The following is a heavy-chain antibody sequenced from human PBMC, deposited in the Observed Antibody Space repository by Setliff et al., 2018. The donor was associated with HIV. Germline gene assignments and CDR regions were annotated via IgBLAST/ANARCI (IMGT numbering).Heavy chain of an antibody. V-gene: IGHV4-61*09. D-gene: IGHD4-17*01. Sequence: SETLSLTCTVSGGSISSDTYYWSWIRQPAGKGLEWIGHIYPSGSTNYNPSLKSRVTISVDTSKNQFSLKLSSVTAADTAVYYCARGERSYGGNFFDYWGQGTLVTAPQ. J-gene: IGHJ4*02. CDR3: ARGERSYGGNFFDY. CDR1: GGSISSDTYY. CDR2: IYPSGST.